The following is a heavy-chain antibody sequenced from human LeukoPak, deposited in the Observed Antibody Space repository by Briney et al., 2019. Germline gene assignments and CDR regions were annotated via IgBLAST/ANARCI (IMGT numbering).Heavy chain of an antibody. Sequence: SETLSLTCTVSGGSISSYYWSWIRQPPGKGLEWIGYIYYSGSTNYNPSLKSRVTISVDTSKNQFSLKLSSVTAADTAVYYCARVSSPVRYFDWGNANGAFDIWGQGTMVTVSS. J-gene: IGHJ3*02. D-gene: IGHD3-9*01. CDR3: ARVSSPVRYFDWGNANGAFDI. V-gene: IGHV4-59*01. CDR2: IYYSGST. CDR1: GGSISSYY.